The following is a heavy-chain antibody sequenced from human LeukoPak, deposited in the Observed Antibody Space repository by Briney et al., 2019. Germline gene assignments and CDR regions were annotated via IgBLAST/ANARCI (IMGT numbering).Heavy chain of an antibody. CDR3: ARGKASGWYP. Sequence: GGTLRLSCAASGFTFSSFEMNWVRQAPGKGLECVSYISSSGSTIYYADSVNGRFTISRDNAKNSLYLQMDSLRAEDTAVYYCARGKASGWYPWGQGTLVTVSS. J-gene: IGHJ4*02. V-gene: IGHV3-48*03. CDR2: ISSSGSTI. CDR1: GFTFSSFE. D-gene: IGHD6-19*01.